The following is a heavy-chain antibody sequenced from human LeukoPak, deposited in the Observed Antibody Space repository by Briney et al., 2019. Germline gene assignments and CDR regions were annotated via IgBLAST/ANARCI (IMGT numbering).Heavy chain of an antibody. V-gene: IGHV4-61*09. D-gene: IGHD3-3*01. CDR3: ARYDFWSGSYI. J-gene: IGHJ3*02. Sequence: SETLSLTCTVSGGSINSGSYFWSSIRQPAGKGLEWIGHIYTSGSTNYNPSLKSRVTMSLDTSKNQFSLKLRSVTAADTAVYYCARYDFWSGSYIWGQGTMVTVSS. CDR1: GGSINSGSYF. CDR2: IYTSGST.